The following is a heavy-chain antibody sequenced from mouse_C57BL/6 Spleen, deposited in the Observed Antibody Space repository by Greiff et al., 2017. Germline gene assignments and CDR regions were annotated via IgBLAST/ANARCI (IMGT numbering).Heavy chain of an antibody. CDR2: ISDGGSYT. Sequence: DVKLVESGGGLVKPGGSLKLSCAASGFTFSSYAMSWVRQTPEKRLEWVATISDGGSYTYYPDNVKGRFTISRGNAKNNLYLQMSHLKSEDTAMYYCARGLYYDYDYYFDYWGQGTTLTVSS. D-gene: IGHD2-4*01. CDR1: GFTFSSYA. J-gene: IGHJ2*01. V-gene: IGHV5-4*03. CDR3: ARGLYYDYDYYFDY.